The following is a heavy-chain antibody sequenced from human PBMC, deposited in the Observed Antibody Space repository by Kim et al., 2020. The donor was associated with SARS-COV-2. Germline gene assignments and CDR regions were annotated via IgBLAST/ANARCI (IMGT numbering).Heavy chain of an antibody. CDR3: VRVRMGYSYDFYN. D-gene: IGHD5-18*01. J-gene: IGHJ4*02. Sequence: GGSLRLSCAASGFSFSDHYMDWVRQAPGKGLEWVGRTRLKVNGSTTEYAASVKGRFIISRDDSKRTLYLRMSSLKTEDTAVYYCVRVRMGYSYDFYNWGQGTLVTVSS. CDR1: GFSFSDHY. V-gene: IGHV3-72*01. CDR2: TRLKVNGSTT.